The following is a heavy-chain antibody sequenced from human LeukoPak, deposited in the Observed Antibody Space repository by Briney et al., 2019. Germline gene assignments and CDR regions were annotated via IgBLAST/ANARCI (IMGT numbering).Heavy chain of an antibody. Sequence: GGSLRLSCAASGFTFSSYSMNWVRQAPGKGLEWVSYISTTGGTIYYPDSMKGRFTISRDNAKNSLFLQLNSLRVEDTAVYYCARDRGIFGVAMDQWGQGTLVTVSS. V-gene: IGHV3-48*04. D-gene: IGHD3-3*01. CDR2: ISTTGGTI. CDR1: GFTFSSYS. J-gene: IGHJ4*02. CDR3: ARDRGIFGVAMDQ.